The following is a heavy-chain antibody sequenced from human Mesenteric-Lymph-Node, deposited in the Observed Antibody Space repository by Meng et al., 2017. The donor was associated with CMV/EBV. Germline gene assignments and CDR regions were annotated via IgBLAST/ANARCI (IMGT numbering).Heavy chain of an antibody. CDR3: ALELHNWNGGVFDY. Sequence: SGFSLSTPGKYVGLFRQAPGEALEWLALIYWDDDGRYRASLKNRLSITKDASRSRVVLTMTNMDPVDTATYYCALELHNWNGGVFDYWGPGIVVTVSS. D-gene: IGHD1-20*01. J-gene: IGHJ4*02. CDR2: IYWDDDG. CDR1: GFSLSTPGKY. V-gene: IGHV2-5*02.